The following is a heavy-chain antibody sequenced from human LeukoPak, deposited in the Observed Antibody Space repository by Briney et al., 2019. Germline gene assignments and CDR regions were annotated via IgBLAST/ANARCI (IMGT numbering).Heavy chain of an antibody. CDR1: GGSVSDYY. CDR3: ASRKLGNDY. D-gene: IGHD7-27*01. CDR2: IYYTGST. V-gene: IGHV4-59*02. Sequence: SETLSLTCTISGGSVSDYYWSWIRQPPGKGLEWIGYIYYTGSTTYNPSLKSRVTISADTSKNQFSLKLSSVTAADTAVYYCASRKLGNDYWGQGTLVTVSS. J-gene: IGHJ4*02.